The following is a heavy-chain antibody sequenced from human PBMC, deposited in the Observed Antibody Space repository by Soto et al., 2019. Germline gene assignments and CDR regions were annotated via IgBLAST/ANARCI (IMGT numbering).Heavy chain of an antibody. D-gene: IGHD3-22*01. J-gene: IGHJ4*02. Sequence: ASVKVSCKTSGYTFTDYSIHWVRQAPGQGLEWMGWVNPNNGGTSYAQKFQGRVTMTGGTSISTAYMELNSLRSDDTAVYYCARDSGYDTTGYSPFDNWGQGTQVTVSS. CDR3: ARDSGYDTTGYSPFDN. CDR2: VNPNNGGT. CDR1: GYTFTDYS. V-gene: IGHV1-2*02.